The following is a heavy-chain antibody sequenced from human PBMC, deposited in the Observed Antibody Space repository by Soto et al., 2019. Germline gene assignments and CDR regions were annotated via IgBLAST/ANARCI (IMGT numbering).Heavy chain of an antibody. CDR1: GFTFSSYA. CDR3: ASRLGVDY. J-gene: IGHJ4*02. D-gene: IGHD3-22*01. Sequence: QVQLVESGGGVVQPGRSLRLSCAASGFTFSSYAMHWVRQAPGKGLEWVAVISYDGSNKYYADSVKGRFTISRDNSKNTLYLQMNSLRAEDTAVYYCASRLGVDYWGQGTLVTVSS. V-gene: IGHV3-30-3*01. CDR2: ISYDGSNK.